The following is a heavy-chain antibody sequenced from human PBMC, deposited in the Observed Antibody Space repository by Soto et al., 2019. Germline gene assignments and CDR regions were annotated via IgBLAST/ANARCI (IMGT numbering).Heavy chain of an antibody. J-gene: IGHJ6*03. D-gene: IGHD5-12*01. CDR3: ARGWRNDFWVATPRYYYYYMDV. V-gene: IGHV1-18*01. CDR2: ISAYNGNT. CDR1: GYTFTSYG. Sequence: GSSVKVSCKASGYTFTSYGISWLRQAPGKGLEWMGWISAYNGNTNYAQKLQGRVTMTTDTSTSTAYMELRSLRSDDTAVYYCARGWRNDFWVATPRYYYYYMDVWGKGTTVTVSS.